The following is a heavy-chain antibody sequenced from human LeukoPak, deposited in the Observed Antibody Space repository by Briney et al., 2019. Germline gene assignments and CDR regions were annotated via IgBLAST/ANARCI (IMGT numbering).Heavy chain of an antibody. V-gene: IGHV1-2*02. CDR3: AATSIAARPDVDY. CDR1: GYTFTGYY. Sequence: ASVKVSCKASGYTFTGYYMHWVRQAPGQRLEWMGWINPNSGGTNYAQKFQGRVTMTRDTSISTAYMELSRLRSDDTAVYYCAATSIAARPDVDYWGQGTLVTVSS. D-gene: IGHD6-6*01. J-gene: IGHJ4*02. CDR2: INPNSGGT.